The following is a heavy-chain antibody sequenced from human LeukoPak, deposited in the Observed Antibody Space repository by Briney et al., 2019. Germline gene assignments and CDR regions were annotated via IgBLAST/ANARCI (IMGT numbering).Heavy chain of an antibody. CDR3: ARESCSSTSCYDFDY. CDR2: INPNSGGT. V-gene: IGHV1-2*02. CDR1: GYTFTGYY. Sequence: ASVKVSCKASGYTFTGYYMHWVRQAPGQGLEWMGWINPNSGGTNYAQKFQGRVTMTRDTSISTAYMELSRLRSDDTAVYYCARESCSSTSCYDFDYWGQGTLVTVSS. J-gene: IGHJ4*02. D-gene: IGHD2-2*01.